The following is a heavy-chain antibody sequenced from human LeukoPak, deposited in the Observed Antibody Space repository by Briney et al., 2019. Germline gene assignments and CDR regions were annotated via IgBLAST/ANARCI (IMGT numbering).Heavy chain of an antibody. CDR1: GGSISSYY. Sequence: SETLSLTCTVSGGSISSYYWGWIRQPPGKGLEWIGSIYYSGSTYYNPSLKSRVTISVDTSKNQFSLKLSSVTAADTAVYYCARGYDYDILTGYEAISSWDYWGQGTLVTVSS. CDR3: ARGYDYDILTGYEAISSWDY. D-gene: IGHD3-9*01. CDR2: IYYSGST. V-gene: IGHV4-39*07. J-gene: IGHJ4*02.